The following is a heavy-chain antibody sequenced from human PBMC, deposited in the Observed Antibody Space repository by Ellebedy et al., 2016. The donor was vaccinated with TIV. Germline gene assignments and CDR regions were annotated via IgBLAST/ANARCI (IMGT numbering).Heavy chain of an antibody. CDR2: IRSKANSYET. J-gene: IGHJ4*02. Sequence: PGGSLRLSCAASGFTFSDSAMHWVRQASGKGLEWVGRIRSKANSYETTYAASVKGRFTISRDDSKNTAYLQMNSLKIEDTAVYYCTRRTPEVYCSGGSCYSDYWGQGTLVTVSS. V-gene: IGHV3-73*01. CDR3: TRRTPEVYCSGGSCYSDY. D-gene: IGHD2-15*01. CDR1: GFTFSDSA.